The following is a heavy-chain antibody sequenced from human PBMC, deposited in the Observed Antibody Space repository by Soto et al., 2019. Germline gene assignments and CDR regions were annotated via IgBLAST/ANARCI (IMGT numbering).Heavy chain of an antibody. CDR1: GYTFSSYD. CDR2: MNPNSGNT. D-gene: IGHD1-26*01. CDR3: ARSRGMSYSSMLIQDKEYYFDF. J-gene: IGHJ4*02. V-gene: IGHV1-8*01. Sequence: QVQLVQSGTEVKKPGASVKVSCKASGYTFSSYDINWVRQATGQGLEWMGWMNPNSGNTGYAQKFQGRVTMTRNTSISTAYMELSSLRSEDTAVYYCARSRGMSYSSMLIQDKEYYFDFWGQGTPFTVSS.